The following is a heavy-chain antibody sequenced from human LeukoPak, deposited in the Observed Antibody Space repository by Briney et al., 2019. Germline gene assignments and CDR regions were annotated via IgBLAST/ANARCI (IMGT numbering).Heavy chain of an antibody. CDR3: AKTPGYSSSSLFDY. V-gene: IGHV3-23*01. D-gene: IGHD6-13*01. J-gene: IGHJ4*02. Sequence: GGSLRLSCADSGFTFSSYAMSWVRQAPGKGLEWVSAISGSGGSTYYADSVKGRFTISRDNSKNTLYLQMNSLRAEDTAVYYCAKTPGYSSSSLFDYWGQGTLVTVSS. CDR1: GFTFSSYA. CDR2: ISGSGGST.